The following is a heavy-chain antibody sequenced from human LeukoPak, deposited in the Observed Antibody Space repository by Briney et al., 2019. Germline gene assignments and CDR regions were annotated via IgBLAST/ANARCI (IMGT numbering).Heavy chain of an antibody. D-gene: IGHD1-14*01. CDR3: ARHGHKNEYNSPGVDY. J-gene: IGHJ4*02. CDR1: GGSLSSGTYF. CDR2: IFYNGAN. Sequence: SETLSLTCSVSGGSLSSGTYFWGWIRQPPGKGLEWVGSIFYNGANYYNPSLKNRVSISIDTSKKHFFLHLTSVTAADTAIYYCARHGHKNEYNSPGVDYWGQGTLVTVSS. V-gene: IGHV4-39*01.